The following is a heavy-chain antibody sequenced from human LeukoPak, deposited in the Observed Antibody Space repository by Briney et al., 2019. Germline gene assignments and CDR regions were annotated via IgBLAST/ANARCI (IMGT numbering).Heavy chain of an antibody. Sequence: GGSLRLSCAASGFTFSSYSMNWVRQAPGKGLEWVSSISSSSSYIHYADSVKGRFTISRDNAKNSLYLQMNSLRAEDTAVYYCASLVVVAAATYFDYWGQGTLVTVSS. V-gene: IGHV3-21*01. CDR2: ISSSSSYI. D-gene: IGHD2-15*01. CDR1: GFTFSSYS. CDR3: ASLVVVAAATYFDY. J-gene: IGHJ4*02.